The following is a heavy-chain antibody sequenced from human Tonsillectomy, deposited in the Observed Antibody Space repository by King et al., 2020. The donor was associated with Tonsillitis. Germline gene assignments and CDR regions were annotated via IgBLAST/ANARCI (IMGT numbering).Heavy chain of an antibody. CDR2: INSDGSST. V-gene: IGHV3-74*01. Sequence: VQLVESGGGLVQPGGSLRLSCAASGFTVSSYWMHWVRQAPGKGLVWVSRINSDGSSTSYADSGKGRITISRDNAKNTLYLQMNSLRAEDKAVYYCARVGGSSGAYDIGGQGTMVTVSS. J-gene: IGHJ3*02. D-gene: IGHD1-26*01. CDR3: ARVGGSSGAYDI. CDR1: GFTVSSYW.